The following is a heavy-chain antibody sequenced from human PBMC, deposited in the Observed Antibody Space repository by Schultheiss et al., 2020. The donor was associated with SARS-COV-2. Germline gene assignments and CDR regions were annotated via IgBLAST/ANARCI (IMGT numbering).Heavy chain of an antibody. Sequence: SETLSLTCTVSGGSISSYYWSWIRQPPGKGLEWIGEINHSGSTNYNPSLKSRVTISVDTSKNQFSLKLSSVTAADTAVYYCARQAVDSSGYYYPFDYWGQGTLVTVSS. D-gene: IGHD3-22*01. J-gene: IGHJ4*02. CDR1: GGSISSYY. V-gene: IGHV4-34*01. CDR2: INHSGST. CDR3: ARQAVDSSGYYYPFDY.